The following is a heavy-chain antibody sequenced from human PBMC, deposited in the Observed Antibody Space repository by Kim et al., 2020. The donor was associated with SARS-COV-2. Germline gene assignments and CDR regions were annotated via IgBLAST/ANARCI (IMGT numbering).Heavy chain of an antibody. CDR2: IYSGGST. Sequence: GGSLRLSCAASGFTVSSNYMSWVRQAPGKGLEWVSVIYSGGSTYYADSVKGRFTISRDNSKNTLYLQMNSLRAEDTAVYYCAREPLKDIVVVQAASPPNYYGMDVWGQGTTVTVSS. V-gene: IGHV3-66*01. CDR1: GFTVSSNY. D-gene: IGHD2-2*01. CDR3: AREPLKDIVVVQAASPPNYYGMDV. J-gene: IGHJ6*02.